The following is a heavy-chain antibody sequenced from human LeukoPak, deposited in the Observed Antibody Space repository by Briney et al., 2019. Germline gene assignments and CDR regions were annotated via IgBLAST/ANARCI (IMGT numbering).Heavy chain of an antibody. D-gene: IGHD6-13*01. CDR3: ASTPSGWAAAGINWFDP. Sequence: NPSETLSLTCTVSGGSISSYYWSWIRQPPGKGLEWIGYIYYSGSTNYNPSLKSRVTISVDTSKNQFSLKLSSVTAADTAVCYCASTPSGWAAAGINWFDPWGQGTLVTVSS. CDR2: IYYSGST. J-gene: IGHJ5*02. CDR1: GGSISSYY. V-gene: IGHV4-59*01.